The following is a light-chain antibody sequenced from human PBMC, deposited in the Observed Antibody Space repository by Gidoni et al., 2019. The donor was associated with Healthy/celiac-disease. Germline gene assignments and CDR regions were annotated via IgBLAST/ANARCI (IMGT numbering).Light chain of an antibody. CDR2: KAS. CDR1: QSISSW. Sequence: DNQMTQSPSTLSASVGDRVTITCRASQSISSWLAWYQQKPGKAPKLLIYKASSLESGVPPRFSGSGSGTEFTLTISSLQPDDFATYYCQQYNSYSRTFGQGTKVEIK. V-gene: IGKV1-5*03. J-gene: IGKJ1*01. CDR3: QQYNSYSRT.